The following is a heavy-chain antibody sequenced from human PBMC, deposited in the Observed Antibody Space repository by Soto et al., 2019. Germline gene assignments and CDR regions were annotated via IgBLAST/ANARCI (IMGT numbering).Heavy chain of an antibody. CDR1: GGSFSGYY. CDR2: INHSGST. J-gene: IGHJ5*02. Sequence: PSETLSLTCAVYGGSFSGYYWSWIRQPPWKGLEWIGEINHSGSTNYNPSLKSRVTISVDTSKNQFSLKLSSVTAADTAVYYCARVGVTNVLRYFDWLNWFDPWGQGTLVTVSS. D-gene: IGHD3-9*01. CDR3: ARVGVTNVLRYFDWLNWFDP. V-gene: IGHV4-34*01.